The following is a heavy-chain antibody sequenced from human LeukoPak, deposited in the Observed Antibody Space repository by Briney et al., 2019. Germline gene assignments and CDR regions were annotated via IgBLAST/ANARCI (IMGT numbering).Heavy chain of an antibody. CDR3: ARGPVENIVVVVAATPWFDP. CDR2: IYTSGST. V-gene: IGHV4-61*02. Sequence: SETLSLTCTVSGGSISSGSYYWSWIRQPAGKELEWIGRIYTSGSTNYNPSLKSRVTISVDTSKNQFSLKLTSVTAADTAVYYCARGPVENIVVVVAATPWFDPWGQGTLVTVSS. CDR1: GGSISSGSYY. J-gene: IGHJ5*02. D-gene: IGHD2-15*01.